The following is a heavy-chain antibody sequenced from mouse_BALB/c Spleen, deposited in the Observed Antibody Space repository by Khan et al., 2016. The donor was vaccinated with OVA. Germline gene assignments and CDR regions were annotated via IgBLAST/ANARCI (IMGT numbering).Heavy chain of an antibody. CDR3: AIIYYGYDWFTY. Sequence: VQLQESGPGLVAPSQSLSITCTVSGLSLSNYGVSWVRQPPGKGLEWLGVIWGDGNTNYHSVLNTRLSISKDNSKSQVFLKLNSLQTDDTATYYCAIIYYGYDWFTYWGQGTLVTVSA. CDR2: IWGDGNT. D-gene: IGHD2-2*01. CDR1: GLSLSNYG. V-gene: IGHV2-3*01. J-gene: IGHJ3*01.